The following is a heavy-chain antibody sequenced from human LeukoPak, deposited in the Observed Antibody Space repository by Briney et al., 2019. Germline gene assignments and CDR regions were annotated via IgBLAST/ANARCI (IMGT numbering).Heavy chain of an antibody. V-gene: IGHV4-59*01. CDR1: GGSISSYY. CDR2: IYYSGST. CDR3: ARVVAARPAYYFDY. J-gene: IGHJ4*02. D-gene: IGHD6-6*01. Sequence: SETLSLTCTVSGGSISSYYWSWIRQPPGKGLEWFGYIYYSGSTNYNPSLKSRVTISVDTSKNQFSLKLSSVTAADTAVYYCARVVAARPAYYFDYWGQGTLVTVSS.